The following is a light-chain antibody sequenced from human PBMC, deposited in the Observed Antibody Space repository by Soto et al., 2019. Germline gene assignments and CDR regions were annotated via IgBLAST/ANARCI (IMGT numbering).Light chain of an antibody. Sequence: DIQMTQSPSTLSASVGDRVTITCRASQSVGTGLAWYQQKPGKAPKLVIYKASSLQSGVPSRFSGSGSGTEFTLTISSLQPDDFATYFCQQYNSNSPWTFGQGTKVEIK. CDR3: QQYNSNSPWT. V-gene: IGKV1-5*03. CDR2: KAS. J-gene: IGKJ1*01. CDR1: QSVGTG.